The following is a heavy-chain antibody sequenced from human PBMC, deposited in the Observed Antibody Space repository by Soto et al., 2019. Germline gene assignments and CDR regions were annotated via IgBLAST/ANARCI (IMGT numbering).Heavy chain of an antibody. Sequence: QGQLVQSGGEVKKPGASVKVSCKASGYTFTRYGISWVRQAPGQGLEWMGWISGNNGDTKYAQKFQGRVTMTVDTSTTTAYTELRSLTSDDRAVYYCAKNGQPPYYYYGMDVWGQGTTVTVSS. J-gene: IGHJ6*02. CDR2: ISGNNGDT. D-gene: IGHD2-8*01. CDR1: GYTFTRYG. V-gene: IGHV1-18*01. CDR3: AKNGQPPYYYYGMDV.